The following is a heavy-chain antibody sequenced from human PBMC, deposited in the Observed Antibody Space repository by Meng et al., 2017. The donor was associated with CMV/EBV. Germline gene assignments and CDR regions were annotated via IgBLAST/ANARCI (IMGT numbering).Heavy chain of an antibody. Sequence: FTFSSYAMSWVRQAPGKGLEGVSAISGSGGSKYYADSVKGRFTISRDNSKNTLYLQMNSLRAEDTAVYYCAKGYCSSTSCSPNWFDPWGQGTLVTVSS. D-gene: IGHD2-2*01. J-gene: IGHJ5*02. CDR2: ISGSGGSK. CDR3: AKGYCSSTSCSPNWFDP. V-gene: IGHV3-23*01. CDR1: FTFSSYA.